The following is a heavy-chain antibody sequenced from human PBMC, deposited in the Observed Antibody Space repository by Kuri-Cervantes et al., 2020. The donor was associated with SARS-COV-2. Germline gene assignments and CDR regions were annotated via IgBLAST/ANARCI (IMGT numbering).Heavy chain of an antibody. CDR3: ARVATTFDAFDI. CDR2: IYSCGST. J-gene: IGHJ3*02. Sequence: GGSLRLSCAASGFTVSSNYMSWVRQAPGKGLEWVSVIYSCGSTYYADSVKGRFTISRDNSKNTLYLQMNSLRAEDTAVYYCARVATTFDAFDIWGQGTMVTVSS. V-gene: IGHV3-66*03. CDR1: GFTVSSNY. D-gene: IGHD5-24*01.